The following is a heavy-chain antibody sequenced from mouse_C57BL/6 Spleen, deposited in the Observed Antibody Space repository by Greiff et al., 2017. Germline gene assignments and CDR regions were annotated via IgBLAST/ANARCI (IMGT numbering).Heavy chain of an antibody. CDR3: ARSHYYDYDGSWFAY. J-gene: IGHJ3*01. Sequence: QVHVKQPGAELVKPGASVKMSCKASGYTFTSYWITWVKQRPGQGLEWIGDIYPGSGSTNYNEKFKSKATLTVDTSSSTAYMQLSSLTSEDSAVYYCARSHYYDYDGSWFAYWGQGTLVTVSA. V-gene: IGHV1-55*01. CDR2: IYPGSGST. D-gene: IGHD2-4*01. CDR1: GYTFTSYW.